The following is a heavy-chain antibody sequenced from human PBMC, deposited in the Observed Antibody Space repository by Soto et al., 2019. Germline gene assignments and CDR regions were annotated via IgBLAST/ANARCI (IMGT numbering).Heavy chain of an antibody. Sequence: QLQLQESGPGLVKPSETLSLTCTVSGGSISSTTYYLGWIRQPPGNGLEWIGSIYYRGSTYYNPSLKSRVTMSVDTSKNQFSLKLSSVTAADTAVYYCASLPGSITAAGKVWFDPWGQGTLVTVSS. CDR3: ASLPGSITAAGKVWFDP. J-gene: IGHJ5*02. CDR1: GGSISSTTYY. V-gene: IGHV4-39*01. CDR2: IYYRGST. D-gene: IGHD6-13*01.